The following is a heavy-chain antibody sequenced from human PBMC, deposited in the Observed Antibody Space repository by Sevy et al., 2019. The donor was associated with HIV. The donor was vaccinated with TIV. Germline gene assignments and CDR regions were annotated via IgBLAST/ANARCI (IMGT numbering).Heavy chain of an antibody. CDR1: GFTFSSYG. V-gene: IGHV3-33*01. J-gene: IGHJ5*02. Sequence: GGSLRLSCAASGFTFSSYGMHWVRQAPGKGLEWVAVIWYDGSNKYYADSVKGRFTISRDNSKNTLYLQMNSLRAEDTAAYYCARDEGYCSSTSCSKWFDPWGQGTLVTVSS. D-gene: IGHD2-2*01. CDR3: ARDEGYCSSTSCSKWFDP. CDR2: IWYDGSNK.